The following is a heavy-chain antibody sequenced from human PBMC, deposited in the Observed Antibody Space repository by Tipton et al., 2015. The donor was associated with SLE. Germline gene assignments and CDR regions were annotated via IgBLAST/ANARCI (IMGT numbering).Heavy chain of an antibody. CDR2: VFYGGRY. D-gene: IGHD4-11*01. Sequence: LRLSCTVSNGSITSLYDYWGWVRQPPGKGLEWLGSVFYGGRYYYNASLRSRVTISVDTSKNQFSLKLSSVTAADTAVYYCARHDYNDYYLDYWGQGTLVTVSS. V-gene: IGHV4-39*07. J-gene: IGHJ4*02. CDR1: NGSITSLYDY. CDR3: ARHDYNDYYLDY.